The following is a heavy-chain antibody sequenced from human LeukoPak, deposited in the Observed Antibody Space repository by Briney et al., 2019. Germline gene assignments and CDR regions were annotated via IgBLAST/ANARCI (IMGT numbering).Heavy chain of an antibody. D-gene: IGHD6-13*01. Sequence: GGSLRLSCAASGFTFSSYGMHWVRQAPGKGLEWVAVIWYDGSNKYYADSVKGRFTISRDNSKNTLYLQMNSLRAEDTAVYYCARMVRYSSSWSLDYWGQGTLVTVSS. V-gene: IGHV3-33*01. CDR2: IWYDGSNK. J-gene: IGHJ4*02. CDR1: GFTFSSYG. CDR3: ARMVRYSSSWSLDY.